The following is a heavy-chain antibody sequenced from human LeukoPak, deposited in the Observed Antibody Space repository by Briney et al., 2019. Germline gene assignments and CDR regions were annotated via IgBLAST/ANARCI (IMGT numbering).Heavy chain of an antibody. V-gene: IGHV3-23*01. CDR3: AKDPLYYDSSGYYPSWYFDY. Sequence: GGSLRLSCAASGFTSSSYAMSWVRQAPGKGLEWVSAISGSGGSTYYADSVKGRFTISRDNSKNTLYLQMNSLRAEDTAVYYCAKDPLYYDSSGYYPSWYFDYWGQGTLVTVSS. CDR2: ISGSGGST. D-gene: IGHD3-22*01. CDR1: GFTSSSYA. J-gene: IGHJ4*02.